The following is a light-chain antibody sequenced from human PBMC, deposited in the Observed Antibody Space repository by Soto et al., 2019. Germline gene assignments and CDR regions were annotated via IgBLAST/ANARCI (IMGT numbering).Light chain of an antibody. CDR3: SSYYGSGSYV. V-gene: IGLV2-14*01. J-gene: IGLJ1*01. CDR1: SSDVGGYNY. Sequence: QSALTQPASVSGSPGQSITLSCTGTSSDVGGYNYVSWYQQHPGKAPKLMIYDVSNRPSWVSNRFSGSKSGNTASLTISGLQAEDEADYYCSSYYGSGSYVFGTGTKVTVL. CDR2: DVS.